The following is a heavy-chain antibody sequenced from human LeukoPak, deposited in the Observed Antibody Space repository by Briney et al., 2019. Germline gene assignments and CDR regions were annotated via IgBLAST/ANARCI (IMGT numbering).Heavy chain of an antibody. J-gene: IGHJ6*03. Sequence: SETLSLTCAVYGGSFSNYYWSWIRQSPGKGLEWIGEINDSGTINYNPSLMSRVTISVDKSKNQFSLKLSSVTAADTAVYYCARRWNYGRNYYIDVWGKGATVSVSS. CDR3: ARRWNYGRNYYIDV. D-gene: IGHD1-7*01. V-gene: IGHV4-34*01. CDR2: INDSGTI. CDR1: GGSFSNYY.